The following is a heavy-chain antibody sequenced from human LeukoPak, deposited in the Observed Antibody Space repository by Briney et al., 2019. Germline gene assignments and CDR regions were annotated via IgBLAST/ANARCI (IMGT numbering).Heavy chain of an antibody. J-gene: IGHJ6*03. CDR2: ISGYTGDT. V-gene: IGHV1-18*01. CDR1: GYTFPNYD. Sequence: ASVKVSCKTSGYTFPNYDIYWVRQAPGQGLECMGWISGYTGDTKYAQILQGRFTVTTDTSTSTAYMELSSLRSEDTAVYYCARTSSGWYAYYYYYMDVWGKGTTVTISS. D-gene: IGHD6-19*01. CDR3: ARTSSGWYAYYYYYMDV.